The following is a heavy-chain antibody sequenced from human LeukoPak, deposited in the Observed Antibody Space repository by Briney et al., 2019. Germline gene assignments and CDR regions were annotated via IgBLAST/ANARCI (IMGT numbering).Heavy chain of an antibody. V-gene: IGHV1-2*02. CDR3: ARSKGSIASNWFDP. J-gene: IGHJ5*02. CDR1: GYTFTGYY. CDR2: INPNSGGT. Sequence: GASVKVSCKASGYTFTGYYMHWVRQAPGQGLEWMGWINPNSGGTNYAQKFQGRVTMTRDTSISTAYMELSRLRFGDTAVYYCARSKGSIASNWFDPWGQGTLVTVSS. D-gene: IGHD2/OR15-2a*01.